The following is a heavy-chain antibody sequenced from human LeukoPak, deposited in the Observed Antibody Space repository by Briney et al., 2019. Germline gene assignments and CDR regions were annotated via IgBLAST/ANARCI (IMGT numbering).Heavy chain of an antibody. CDR3: AREGERASFDY. Sequence: SETLSLTCAVYGGSLSGYYWSWIRQPPGKGLEWIGEIDHSGSTNYNPSLKSRVTISVDKSKNQFSLKLSSVTAADTAVYYCAREGERASFDYWGQGTLVTVSS. CDR1: GGSLSGYY. D-gene: IGHD1-1*01. J-gene: IGHJ4*02. CDR2: IDHSGST. V-gene: IGHV4-34*01.